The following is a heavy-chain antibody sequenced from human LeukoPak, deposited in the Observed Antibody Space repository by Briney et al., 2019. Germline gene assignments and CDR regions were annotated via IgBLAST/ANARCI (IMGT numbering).Heavy chain of an antibody. D-gene: IGHD3-3*01. CDR1: GFTFSSYY. CDR3: ARDGHGDFWRARRTYYMDV. Sequence: GGSLRLSCAASGFTFSSYYMTWVRQAPGKGLEWVATIKDDGSEDYYLDSLKGRFTISRDNAKSSMWLQMSSLRAEDTAVYYCARDGHGDFWRARRTYYMDVWGKGTTVTVSS. V-gene: IGHV3-7*01. CDR2: IKDDGSED. J-gene: IGHJ6*03.